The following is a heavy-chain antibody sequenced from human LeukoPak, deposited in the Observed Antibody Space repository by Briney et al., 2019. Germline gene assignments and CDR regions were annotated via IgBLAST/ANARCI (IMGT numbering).Heavy chain of an antibody. CDR3: AKGADVLIPAAGSLFDY. CDR1: GFTFRSYA. Sequence: GGSLRLSCAASGFTFRSYAMSWVRQVPGKGLEWVSGISGSGGSTDYADSVKGRVTISRDNSKNTLYLQMHSLRAEDTAVYYCAKGADVLIPAAGSLFDYWGQGTLVTVSS. V-gene: IGHV3-23*01. D-gene: IGHD6-13*01. J-gene: IGHJ4*02. CDR2: ISGSGGST.